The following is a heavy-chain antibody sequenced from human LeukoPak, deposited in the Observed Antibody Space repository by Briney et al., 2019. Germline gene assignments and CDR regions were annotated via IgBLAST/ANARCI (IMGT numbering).Heavy chain of an antibody. J-gene: IGHJ6*02. CDR1: GGTFSSYA. V-gene: IGHV1-69*04. CDR3: ARDLHCSGGSCFSRYYYYYGMDV. Sequence: ASVKVSCKASGGTFSSYAISWVRQAPGQGLEWMGRIIPIFGIANYAQKFQGRVTITADKSTSTAYMELSSLRSEDTAVYYCARDLHCSGGSCFSRYYYYYGMDVWGQGTTVTVSS. D-gene: IGHD2-15*01. CDR2: IIPIFGIA.